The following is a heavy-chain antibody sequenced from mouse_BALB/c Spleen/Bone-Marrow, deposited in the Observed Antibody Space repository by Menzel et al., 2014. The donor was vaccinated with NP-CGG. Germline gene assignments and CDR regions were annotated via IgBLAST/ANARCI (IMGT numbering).Heavy chain of an antibody. D-gene: IGHD1-1*01. V-gene: IGHV1-20*02. CDR3: ARSGYYGSSYFDY. CDR1: GYSFTGYF. J-gene: IGHJ2*01. CDR2: TNPYNGDT. Sequence: VQLQQSGPELVKPGASVKISCKASGYSFTGYFMNWVMQSHGKSLEWIGRTNPYNGDTFYNQKFKGKATLTVDKSSSTAHMELRSLASEDSAVYYCARSGYYGSSYFDYWGQGTTLTVSS.